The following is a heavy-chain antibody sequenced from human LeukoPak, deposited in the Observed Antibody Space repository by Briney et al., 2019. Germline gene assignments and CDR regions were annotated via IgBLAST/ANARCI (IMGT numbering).Heavy chain of an antibody. V-gene: IGHV3-7*01. D-gene: IGHD2-21*01. Sequence: PGGSLRLSCAASGFTFSSYWMSWVRQAPGKGLEWVANIKQDGSEKYYVDSVKGRFTISRDNAKNSLYLQMNSLRAEDTAVYYCARDLFHQINWFDPWGQGTLVTVSS. CDR3: ARDLFHQINWFDP. CDR1: GFTFSSYW. J-gene: IGHJ5*02. CDR2: IKQDGSEK.